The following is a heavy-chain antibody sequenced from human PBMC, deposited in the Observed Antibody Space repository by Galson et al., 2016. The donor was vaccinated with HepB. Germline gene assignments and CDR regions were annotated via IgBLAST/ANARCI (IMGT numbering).Heavy chain of an antibody. J-gene: IGHJ4*02. CDR3: ARDAVARIYYFDY. CDR1: GFTFTNYG. V-gene: IGHV3-23*01. Sequence: SLRLSCAASGFTFTNYGMSWVRQAPGKGLEWVSSISNSGVSTFYADSVKGRFTISRDNSKNTLYLQMNSLKAEDTAVYYCARDAVARIYYFDYWGQGTLVTVSS. CDR2: ISNSGVST. D-gene: IGHD2-2*01.